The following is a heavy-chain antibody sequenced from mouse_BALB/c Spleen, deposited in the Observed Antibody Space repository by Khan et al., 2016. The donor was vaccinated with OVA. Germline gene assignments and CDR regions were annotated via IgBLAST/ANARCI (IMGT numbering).Heavy chain of an antibody. J-gene: IGHJ2*01. CDR2: IDPANDNS. D-gene: IGHD4-1*01. Sequence: VQLQQSGAELVKPGASVKLSCTASGFNIKDTHMHWVKQRPEQGLEWIGRIDPANDNSKYDPRFQGTATITADPSSNTAYLHLSSLTAEDTAVYYCAPAGTGDYFDYWGQGTTLTVSS. V-gene: IGHV14-3*02. CDR3: APAGTGDYFDY. CDR1: GFNIKDTH.